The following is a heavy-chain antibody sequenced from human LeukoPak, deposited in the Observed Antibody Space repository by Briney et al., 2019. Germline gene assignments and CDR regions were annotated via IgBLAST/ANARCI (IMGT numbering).Heavy chain of an antibody. V-gene: IGHV4-4*07. D-gene: IGHD2-2*01. CDR2: IYTSGST. CDR1: GGSISSYY. Sequence: SETLSLTCSVSGGSISSYYWSWIRQPPGKGLEWIGRIYTSGSTNYNPSLKSRVTMSVDTSKNQFSLKLSSVTAADTAVYYCARECQRSNWFDPWGQGTLVTVSS. CDR3: ARECQRSNWFDP. J-gene: IGHJ5*02.